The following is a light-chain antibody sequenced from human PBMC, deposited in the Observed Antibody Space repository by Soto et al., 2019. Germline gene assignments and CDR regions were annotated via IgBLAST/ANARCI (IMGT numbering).Light chain of an antibody. CDR3: QQIYSAPLT. CDR2: AAS. J-gene: IGKJ4*01. Sequence: GARVTITCRASQSITTYLNWYRQKPGKAPKLLIYAASSLQSGVPSRFSGSGSETEFTLSISSLQPEDFATYFCQQIYSAPLTFGGGTKV. V-gene: IGKV1-39*01. CDR1: QSITTY.